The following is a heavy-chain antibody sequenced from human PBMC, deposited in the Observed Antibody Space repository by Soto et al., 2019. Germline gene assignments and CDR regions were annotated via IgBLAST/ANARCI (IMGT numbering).Heavy chain of an antibody. V-gene: IGHV4-59*12. CDR1: GASISSGY. J-gene: IGHJ4*02. Sequence: SETLSLTCHVSGASISSGYWNWIRQPPGKGLEWIGYLDYSGSTNYNPSLKSRATISGDTSKNQISLKLSSVTAADTAVYYCTRYLDFWGQGTLVTVSS. CDR2: LDYSGST. CDR3: TRYLDF.